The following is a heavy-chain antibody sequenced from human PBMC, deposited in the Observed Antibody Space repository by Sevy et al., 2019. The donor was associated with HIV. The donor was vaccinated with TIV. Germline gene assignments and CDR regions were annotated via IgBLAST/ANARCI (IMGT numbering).Heavy chain of an antibody. D-gene: IGHD6-19*01. CDR1: GFTFSSYA. CDR2: ISYDGSNK. J-gene: IGHJ4*02. V-gene: IGHV3-30-3*01. CDR3: AREGQAAGTRHFGY. Sequence: GGSLRLSCAASGFTFSSYAMHWVRQAPGKGLEWVAVISYDGSNKYYADSVKGRFTISRDNSKNTLYLQMNSLRAEDTAVYYCAREGQAAGTRHFGYWGQGTLVTVSS.